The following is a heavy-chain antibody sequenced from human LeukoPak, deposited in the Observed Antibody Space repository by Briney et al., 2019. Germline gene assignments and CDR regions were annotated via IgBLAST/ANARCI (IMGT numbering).Heavy chain of an antibody. J-gene: IGHJ1*01. CDR2: IYYSGRT. V-gene: IGHV4-39*01. CDR3: ARRRYYDSSGYLE. Sequence: SETLSLTCTIFGDSVSRSDSYWDWVRQPPGKGLEWIGTIYYSGRTYYSPSLKSRVTLSVDMSNNQFSLTLSSVTAADTALYFCARRRYYDSSGYLEWGQGTLVTVSS. CDR1: GDSVSRSDSY. D-gene: IGHD3-22*01.